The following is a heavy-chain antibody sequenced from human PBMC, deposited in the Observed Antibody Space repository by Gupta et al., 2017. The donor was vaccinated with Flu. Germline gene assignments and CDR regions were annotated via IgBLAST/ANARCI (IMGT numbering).Heavy chain of an antibody. J-gene: IGHJ4*02. CDR1: GFTFDDYA. V-gene: IGHV3-9*01. D-gene: IGHD6-19*01. Sequence: EVQLVESGGGLVQPGRSLRLSCAASGFTFDDYAMHWARQAPGKGLEWVSGISWNSGSIGYADSVKGRFTISRDNAKNSLYLQMNSLRAEDTALYYCAKDRGSSGWLSLGYWGQGTLVTVSS. CDR3: AKDRGSSGWLSLGY. CDR2: ISWNSGSI.